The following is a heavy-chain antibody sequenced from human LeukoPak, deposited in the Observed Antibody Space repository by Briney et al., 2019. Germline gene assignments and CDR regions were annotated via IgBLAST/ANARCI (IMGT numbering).Heavy chain of an antibody. CDR2: IRYDGSNK. CDR1: GFTFSSYG. Sequence: PGGSLRLSCAASGFTFSSYGMHWVRQAPGKGLEWVAFIRYDGSNKYYADSVKGRFTISRDNSKNTLYLQMNSLRAEDTAVYYCAKSPVVPAAMPLYYYYGMDVWGQGTTVTVSS. V-gene: IGHV3-30*02. J-gene: IGHJ6*02. CDR3: AKSPVVPAAMPLYYYYGMDV. D-gene: IGHD2-2*01.